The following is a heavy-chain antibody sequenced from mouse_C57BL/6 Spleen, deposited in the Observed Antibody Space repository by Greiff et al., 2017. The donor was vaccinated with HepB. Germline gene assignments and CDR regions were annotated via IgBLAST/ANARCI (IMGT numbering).Heavy chain of an antibody. Sequence: VQLQQSGAELVRPGSSVKLSCKASGYTFTSYWMHWVKQRPIQGLEWIGNIDPSDSETHYNQKFKDKATLTVDKSSSTAYMQLSSLTSADSAVYYGAREWTEYYGSSFAYWGQGTLVTVSA. J-gene: IGHJ3*01. CDR1: GYTFTSYW. V-gene: IGHV1-52*01. CDR3: AREWTEYYGSSFAY. D-gene: IGHD1-1*01. CDR2: IDPSDSET.